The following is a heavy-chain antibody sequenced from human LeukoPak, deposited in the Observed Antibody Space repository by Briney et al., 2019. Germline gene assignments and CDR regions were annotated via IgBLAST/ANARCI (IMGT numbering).Heavy chain of an antibody. D-gene: IGHD3-10*01. CDR2: INAGNGNT. V-gene: IGHV1-3*01. CDR3: ARDRATMVRGVVDY. CDR1: GYTFTSYA. Sequence: RVDSVKVSCKASGYTFTSYAMHWVRQAPGQRLEGMGWINAGNGNTKYSQEFQGRVTITRDTSASTAYMELRSLRSDDTAVYYCARDRATMVRGVVDYWGQGTLVTVSS. J-gene: IGHJ4*02.